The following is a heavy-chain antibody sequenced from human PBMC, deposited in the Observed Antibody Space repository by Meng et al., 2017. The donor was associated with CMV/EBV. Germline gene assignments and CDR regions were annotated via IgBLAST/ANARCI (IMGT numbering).Heavy chain of an antibody. V-gene: IGHV3-30-3*01. D-gene: IGHD2-15*01. CDR3: ASNSALYCSGGSCYSENYFDF. Sequence: GGSLRLSCAASGFTFSSYAMHWVRQAPGNGLEWVAVISYDGSNKYYADSVKGRFTISRDNSKNTLYLQMNSLRAEDTAVYYCASNSALYCSGGSCYSENYFDFWGQGTLVTVSS. CDR1: GFTFSSYA. CDR2: ISYDGSNK. J-gene: IGHJ4*02.